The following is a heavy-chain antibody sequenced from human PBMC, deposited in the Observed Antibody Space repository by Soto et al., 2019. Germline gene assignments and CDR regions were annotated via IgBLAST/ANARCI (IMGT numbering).Heavy chain of an antibody. CDR1: GGSISSYY. D-gene: IGHD3-10*01. CDR3: ARHAYGSGFYYGMDV. CDR2: IYYTGST. Sequence: SETLSLTCTVSGGSISSYYWSWNRQPPGKGLEWLGYIYYTGSTNYNSSLKSRVTISVDTSKNQFSLKLSSVTAADTAVYYCARHAYGSGFYYGMDVWGQGTTVTVSS. J-gene: IGHJ6*02. V-gene: IGHV4-59*08.